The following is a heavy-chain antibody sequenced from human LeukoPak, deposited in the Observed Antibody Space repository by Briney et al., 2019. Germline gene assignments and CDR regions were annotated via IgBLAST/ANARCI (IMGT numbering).Heavy chain of an antibody. CDR3: ARVPGIAAAGYMYYMDV. V-gene: IGHV3-21*01. Sequence: AGGSLRLSCAASGFTFSSYSMNWVRQAPGKGLEWVSSISSSSSYIYYADSVKGRFTISRDNAKNSLYLQMNSLRAEDTAVYYCARVPGIAAAGYMYYMDVWGKGTTVTVSS. CDR1: GFTFSSYS. J-gene: IGHJ6*03. D-gene: IGHD6-13*01. CDR2: ISSSSSYI.